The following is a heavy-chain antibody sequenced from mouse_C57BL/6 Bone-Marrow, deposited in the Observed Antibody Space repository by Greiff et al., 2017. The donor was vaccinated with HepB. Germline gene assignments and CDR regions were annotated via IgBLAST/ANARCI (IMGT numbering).Heavy chain of an antibody. CDR1: GFTFSDYY. D-gene: IGHD2-3*01. V-gene: IGHV5-12*01. CDR2: ISNGGGST. J-gene: IGHJ2*01. Sequence: EVKLQESGGGLVQPGGSLKLSCAASGFTFSDYYMYWVRQTPEKRLEWVAYISNGGGSTYYPDTVKGRFTISRDNAKNTLYLQMSRLKSEDTAMYYCARPFYDGYYGYFDYWGQGTTLTVSS. CDR3: ARPFYDGYYGYFDY.